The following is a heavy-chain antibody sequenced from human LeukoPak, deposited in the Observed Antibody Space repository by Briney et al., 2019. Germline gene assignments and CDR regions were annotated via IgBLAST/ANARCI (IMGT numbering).Heavy chain of an antibody. CDR2: ISSSSSYI. V-gene: IGHV3-21*01. D-gene: IGHD6-6*01. Sequence: RTGGSLRLSCVASGFTFSSYNMNWVRQAPGKGLEWVSSISSSSSYIYYADSVKGRFTISRDDAKNSLSLQMNSLRAEDTAVYYCARGLASSSSLFDYWGQGTLVTVSS. CDR3: ARGLASSSSLFDY. J-gene: IGHJ4*02. CDR1: GFTFSSYN.